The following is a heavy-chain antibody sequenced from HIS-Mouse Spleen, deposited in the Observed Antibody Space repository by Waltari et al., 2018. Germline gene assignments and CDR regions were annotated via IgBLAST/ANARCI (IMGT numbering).Heavy chain of an antibody. CDR1: GYSISSGYY. J-gene: IGHJ4*02. V-gene: IGHV4-38-2*02. D-gene: IGHD7-27*01. CDR2: IYHSGST. CDR3: ARVLNWADY. Sequence: QVQLQESGPGLVKPSETLSLTCTVSGYSISSGYYWGWIRQPPGKGLEWIGSIYHSGSTYYNPSLKSRVTISVDTSKNQFSLKLSSVTAADTAVYYCARVLNWADYWGQGTLVTVSS.